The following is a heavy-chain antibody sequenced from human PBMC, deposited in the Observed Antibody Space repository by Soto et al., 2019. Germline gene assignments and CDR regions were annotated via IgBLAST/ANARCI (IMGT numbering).Heavy chain of an antibody. CDR3: TKDPSTGYADH. Sequence: GGSLRLSSSASAFTFVDYAMTWVRQVPGKGLEWVSTISRDGTNTHYADSVKGRFTISRDNSKNTLYLEMSSLRGEDTALYYCTKDPSTGYADHWGQGTLVTVS. CDR2: ISRDGTNT. CDR1: AFTFVDYA. D-gene: IGHD3-9*01. V-gene: IGHV3-23*01. J-gene: IGHJ4*02.